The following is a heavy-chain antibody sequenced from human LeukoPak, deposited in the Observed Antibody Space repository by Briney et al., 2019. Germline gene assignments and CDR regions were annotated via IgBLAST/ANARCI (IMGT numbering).Heavy chain of an antibody. CDR3: ARPRNESGGYYYGH. J-gene: IGHJ4*02. D-gene: IGHD3-22*01. CDR1: GYTFTGYY. Sequence: ASVKVSCKASGYTFTGYYIHWVRQAPGQGLEWMGWVNPTNGATSYAQKFQGRVTMTTDTSSNTAYMELRWLASDDTAVYFCARPRNESGGYYYGHWGQGTLVTVSS. CDR2: VNPTNGAT. V-gene: IGHV1-2*02.